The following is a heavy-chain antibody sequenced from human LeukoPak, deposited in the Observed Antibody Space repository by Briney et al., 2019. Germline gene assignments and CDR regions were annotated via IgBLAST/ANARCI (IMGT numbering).Heavy chain of an antibody. V-gene: IGHV3-21*01. J-gene: IGHJ4*02. CDR3: ARDLAVAGTVDY. CDR2: ISSSSSYI. CDR1: GFTFSSYS. D-gene: IGHD6-19*01. Sequence: GRSLRLSCAASGFTFSSYSMNWVRQAPGKGLEWVSSISSSSSYIYYADSVKGRFTISRDNTKNSLYLQMNSLRAEDTAVYYCARDLAVAGTVDYWGQGTLVTVSS.